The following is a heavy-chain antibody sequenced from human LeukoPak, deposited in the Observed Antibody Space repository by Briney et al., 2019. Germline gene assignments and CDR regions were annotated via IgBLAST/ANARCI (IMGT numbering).Heavy chain of an antibody. V-gene: IGHV1-2*02. D-gene: IGHD7-27*01. J-gene: IGHJ6*02. CDR3: ARDELGTLYYYYGMDV. CDR2: INSNSGGT. Sequence: GASVKVSCKASGYTFTGYYMHWVRQAPGQGLEWMGWINSNSGGTNYAQKFQDRVTITRDTSISTAYMELSRLRSDDTAVYYCARDELGTLYYYYGMDVWGQGTTVTVSS. CDR1: GYTFTGYY.